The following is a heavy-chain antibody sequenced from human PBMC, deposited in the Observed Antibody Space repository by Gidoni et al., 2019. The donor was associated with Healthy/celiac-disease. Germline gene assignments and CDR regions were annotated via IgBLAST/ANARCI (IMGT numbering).Heavy chain of an antibody. CDR1: GFTFSSYG. CDR3: ARDRSYYFDY. Sequence: QVQLVESGGGVVQPGRCRGLSCAASGFTFSSYGMHWVRQAPGKGLEWVAVRWYDGSNKYYADSVKGRFTISRDNSKNTLYLQMNSLRAEDTAVYYCARDRSYYFDYWGQGTLVTVSS. V-gene: IGHV3-33*01. J-gene: IGHJ4*02. CDR2: RWYDGSNK. D-gene: IGHD6-6*01.